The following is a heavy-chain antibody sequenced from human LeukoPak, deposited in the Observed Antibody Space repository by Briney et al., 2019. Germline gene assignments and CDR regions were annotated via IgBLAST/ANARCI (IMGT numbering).Heavy chain of an antibody. CDR2: INHSGST. Sequence: SETLPLTCAVYGGSFSGYYWSWIRQPPGKGLEWIGEINHSGSTYYNPSLKSRVTISVDTSKNQFSLKLSSVTAADTAVYYCARPPLIWSDAFDIWGQGTMVTVSS. CDR1: GGSFSGYY. D-gene: IGHD2-8*02. J-gene: IGHJ3*02. CDR3: ARPPLIWSDAFDI. V-gene: IGHV4-34*01.